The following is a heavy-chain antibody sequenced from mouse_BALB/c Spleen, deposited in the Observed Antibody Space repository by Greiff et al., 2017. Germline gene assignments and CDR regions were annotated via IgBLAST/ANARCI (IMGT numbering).Heavy chain of an antibody. J-gene: IGHJ4*01. CDR2: IDTSDSYT. CDR3: AMGPFYAMDY. V-gene: IGHV1-69*01. CDR1: GYTFTDYW. Sequence: QVQLQQPGAELVMPGASVKMSCKASGYTFTDYWMHWVKQRPGQGLEWIGAIDTSDSYTSYNQKFKGKATLTVDESSSTAYMQLSSLTSEDSAVYYCAMGPFYAMDYWGQGTSVTVSS.